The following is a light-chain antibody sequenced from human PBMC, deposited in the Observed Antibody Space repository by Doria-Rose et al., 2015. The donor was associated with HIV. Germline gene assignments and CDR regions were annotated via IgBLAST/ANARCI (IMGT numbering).Light chain of an antibody. J-gene: IGKJ1*01. CDR3: HQCGTSWT. Sequence: TRSPGTLSLSPGERATLSYRASQSFSSTYLAWYQQKPGQAPSLLIYDGSTRATGIPDRFSASGSGTDFTLTINRLEPEDFALYYCHQCGTSWTFGQGTKVEI. CDR2: DGS. V-gene: IGKV3-20*01. CDR1: QSFSSTY.